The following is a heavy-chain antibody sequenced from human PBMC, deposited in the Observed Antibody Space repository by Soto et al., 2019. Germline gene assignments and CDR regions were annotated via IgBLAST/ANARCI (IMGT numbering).Heavy chain of an antibody. CDR1: GYIFTDYY. CDR3: ARPYCTSNSCHNLFDS. CDR2: INPKSGDT. J-gene: IGHJ5*01. D-gene: IGHD2-2*01. Sequence: ASVKVSCRASGYIFTDYYINWVRQAPGQGLEWMGWINPKSGDTDYAQNFQGIVTMTTDTSITTAYMELSRLRSDDTAVYYCARPYCTSNSCHNLFDSWGQGTLVTVSS. V-gene: IGHV1-2*02.